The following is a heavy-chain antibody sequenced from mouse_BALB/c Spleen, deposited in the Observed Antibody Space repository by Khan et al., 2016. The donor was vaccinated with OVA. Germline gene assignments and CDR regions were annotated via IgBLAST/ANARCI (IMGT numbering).Heavy chain of an antibody. CDR1: GYTFTSYW. D-gene: IGHD1-1*01. J-gene: IGHJ2*01. CDR3: ARRFVYGSRGDY. Sequence: QVQLQQSGAELAKPGASVKMSCKASGYTFTSYWMHWVKQRPGQGLEWIGYINPSTGYTEYNQKFKDKATLTADKSSSTAYMQLSSLTFEDSAVYYCARRFVYGSRGDYWGQGTTLTVSS. V-gene: IGHV1-7*01. CDR2: INPSTGYT.